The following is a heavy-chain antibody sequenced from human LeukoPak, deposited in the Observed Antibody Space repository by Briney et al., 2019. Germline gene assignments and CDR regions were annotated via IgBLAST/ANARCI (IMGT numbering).Heavy chain of an antibody. Sequence: GGSLRFSCVASGLTFSGYWMSWFGQAPGKGLNWVAKIKQDGSGEYYLDSVKGRFTISRDNAKNSLYLQMNSLRADDTAVYFCTTGYSSGWYNEGNYWGQGTLVTVSS. CDR2: IKQDGSGE. D-gene: IGHD6-19*01. CDR1: GLTFSGYW. V-gene: IGHV3-7*01. CDR3: TTGYSSGWYNEGNY. J-gene: IGHJ4*02.